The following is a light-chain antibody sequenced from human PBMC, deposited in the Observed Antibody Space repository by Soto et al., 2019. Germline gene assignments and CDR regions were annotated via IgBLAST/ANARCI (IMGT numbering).Light chain of an antibody. Sequence: DIEMTQSPSTLSASVGDRVTITCRASQSISSWLAWYQQQPGKAPKLLIYKASSLESGVPSRFSGSGSWTEFTLTISSLQPDDFATYYCQQFHSFSPTFGQGTKVEIK. V-gene: IGKV1-5*03. CDR1: QSISSW. CDR3: QQFHSFSPT. J-gene: IGKJ1*01. CDR2: KAS.